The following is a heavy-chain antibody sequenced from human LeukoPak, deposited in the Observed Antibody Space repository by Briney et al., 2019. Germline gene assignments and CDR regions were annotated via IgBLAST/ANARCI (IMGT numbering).Heavy chain of an antibody. CDR3: VVTAISYYYYYMDV. Sequence: GGSLRLSCAASGFTFSSYWMSWVRQAPGKGLEWVANIKQDGSEKYYVDSVKGRFTISRDNAKNSLYLQMNSLRAEDTAVYYCVVTAISYYYYYMDVWGKGTTVTVSS. CDR1: GFTFSSYW. V-gene: IGHV3-7*01. D-gene: IGHD2-21*02. CDR2: IKQDGSEK. J-gene: IGHJ6*03.